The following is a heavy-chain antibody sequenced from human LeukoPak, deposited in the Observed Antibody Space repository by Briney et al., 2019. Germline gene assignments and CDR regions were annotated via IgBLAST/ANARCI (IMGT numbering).Heavy chain of an antibody. V-gene: IGHV1-8*03. D-gene: IGHD3-10*01. Sequence: ASVKVSCKASGYTFTSYDINWVRQATGQGLEWMGWMNPNSGKTAYAQKFQGRVTITRNTSITTTYMELSSLKSEDTAVYYCARRSAYGSGSYYVDYWGQGTLVTVSS. CDR1: GYTFTSYD. J-gene: IGHJ4*02. CDR2: MNPNSGKT. CDR3: ARRSAYGSGSYYVDY.